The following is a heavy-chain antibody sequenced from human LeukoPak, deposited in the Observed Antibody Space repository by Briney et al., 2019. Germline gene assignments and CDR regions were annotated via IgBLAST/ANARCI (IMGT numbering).Heavy chain of an antibody. CDR2: ISGSVSTT. J-gene: IGHJ4*02. CDR3: AKHTAGASGFDF. Sequence: GGSLRLSCAASGFTFSTYAMTWVRQAPGKGLEWVSTISGSVSTTYPAASVKGRFTISRDNSKNTLYLQMNTLRAEDTALYYCAKHTAGASGFDFWGQGALVTVSS. V-gene: IGHV3-23*01. CDR1: GFTFSTYA. D-gene: IGHD1-26*01.